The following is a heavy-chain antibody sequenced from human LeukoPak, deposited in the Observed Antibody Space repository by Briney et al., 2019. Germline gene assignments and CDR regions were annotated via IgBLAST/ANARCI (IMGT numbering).Heavy chain of an antibody. CDR1: GYSFTTYW. Sequence: GESLKISCKASGYSFTTYWIGWVRQMPGKGLEWMGIIYPGDSDTRYSPSFQGQVTISADRSITTAYLQWRSLKASDTAMYYCARRGAVAGTNFDYWGQGTLVTVSS. V-gene: IGHV5-51*01. D-gene: IGHD6-19*01. CDR2: IYPGDSDT. CDR3: ARRGAVAGTNFDY. J-gene: IGHJ4*02.